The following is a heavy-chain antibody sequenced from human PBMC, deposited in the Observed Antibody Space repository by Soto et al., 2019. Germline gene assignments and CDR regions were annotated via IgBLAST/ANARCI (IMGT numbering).Heavy chain of an antibody. V-gene: IGHV4-31*03. CDR2: IYYSGST. J-gene: IGHJ5*02. CDR1: GGSMRSGDYY. CDR3: ARVLNYYGAGGYYES. Sequence: SETLSLTCTVSGGSMRSGDYYWTWFRRHRGKGLEWIGYIYYSGSTSYNPSLKSRVTISGDTSKNQFSLKLSSVTAADTAVYYCARVLNYYGAGGYYESWGQGTLVTVSS. D-gene: IGHD3-10*01.